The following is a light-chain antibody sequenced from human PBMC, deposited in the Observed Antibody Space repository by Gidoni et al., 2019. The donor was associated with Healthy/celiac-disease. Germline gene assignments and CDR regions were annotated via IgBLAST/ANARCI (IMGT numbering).Light chain of an antibody. Sequence: SYELTQPPSVSVSPGQTASITCSGDKLGDKYACWYQQKPGQSPVLVIYQDSKRPSGIPERFSGSNSGNTATLTISGTQAMDEADYYGQAWDSSTRVFGGGTKLTVL. CDR2: QDS. J-gene: IGLJ2*01. CDR3: QAWDSSTRV. V-gene: IGLV3-1*01. CDR1: KLGDKY.